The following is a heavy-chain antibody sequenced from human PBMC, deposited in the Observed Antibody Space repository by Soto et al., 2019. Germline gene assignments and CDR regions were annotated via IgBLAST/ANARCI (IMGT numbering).Heavy chain of an antibody. Sequence: QVTLKESGPVLVKPTEPLTLTCTVSGFSLSNARMGVSWIRQPPGKALEWLAHIFSNDEKSYSTSLKSRLTISKDTSKSQVVLTMTNMDPVDTATYYCVRMTSMDSGYDLKAIDICGQGTMFTVSS. J-gene: IGHJ3*02. CDR3: VRMTSMDSGYDLKAIDI. V-gene: IGHV2-26*01. CDR1: GFSLSNARMG. D-gene: IGHD5-12*01. CDR2: IFSNDEK.